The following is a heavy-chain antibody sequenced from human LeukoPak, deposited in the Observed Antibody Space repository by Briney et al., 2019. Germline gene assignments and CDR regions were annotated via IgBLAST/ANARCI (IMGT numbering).Heavy chain of an antibody. J-gene: IGHJ4*02. CDR2: IIPIFGTA. CDR3: ARDGGSGIVATTAFDY. V-gene: IGHV1-69*05. D-gene: IGHD5-12*01. CDR1: GGTFSSYA. Sequence: ASVKVSCKASGGTFSSYAISWVRQAPGQGLEWMGRIIPIFGTANYAQKFQGRVTITTDESTSTAYMELSSLRSEDTAVYYCARDGGSGIVATTAFDYWGQGTLVTVSS.